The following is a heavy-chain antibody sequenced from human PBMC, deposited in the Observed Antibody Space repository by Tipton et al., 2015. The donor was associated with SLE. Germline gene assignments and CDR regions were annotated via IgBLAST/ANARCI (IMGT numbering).Heavy chain of an antibody. V-gene: IGHV3-33*01. Sequence: RSLRLSCEASGFSFSSHAMHWVRQAPGKGLQWVALIWYDGSNEYYADSVKGRFTISRDNSKNTLYLQMNSLRAEDTAVYYWARELQGGRKNYYYSYGMDVWCQGTTVTVSS. D-gene: IGHD1-7*01. CDR1: GFSFSSHA. J-gene: IGHJ6*02. CDR3: ARELQGGRKNYYYSYGMDV. CDR2: IWYDGSNE.